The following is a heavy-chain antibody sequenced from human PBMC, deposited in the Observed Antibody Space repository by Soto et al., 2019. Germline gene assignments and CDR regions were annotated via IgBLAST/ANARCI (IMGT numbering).Heavy chain of an antibody. CDR1: GGSFSGHY. CDR3: ARDGFCTSTTCRIGNWFDP. D-gene: IGHD2-2*03. J-gene: IGHJ5*02. Sequence: SETLSLTCTVYGGSFSGHYWSWIRQAPGKGLEWIGGVNHRGSTYNPSLESRVTMSVDTSKNQFSLKLSSVTAADTAVYYCARDGFCTSTTCRIGNWFDPWGQGTLVTVSS. V-gene: IGHV4-34*01. CDR2: VNHRGST.